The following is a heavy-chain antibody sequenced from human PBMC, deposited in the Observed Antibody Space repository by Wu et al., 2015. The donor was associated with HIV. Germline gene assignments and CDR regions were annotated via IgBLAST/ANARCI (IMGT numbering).Heavy chain of an antibody. CDR2: IIPMYGTP. D-gene: IGHD5-12*01. CDR1: GGSFNNYA. V-gene: IGHV1-69*05. J-gene: IGHJ6*02. Sequence: QVQLVQSGAEVKKPGSSVKVSCKTSGGSFNNYAINWVRQAPGQGLEWMGRIIPMYGTPNYAQNFQGRLTFTTDESKTTAYMELSSLRSEDTAVYYCARNTDSVATSLYSLGVWGQGTTVTVSS. CDR3: ARNTDSVATSLYSLGV.